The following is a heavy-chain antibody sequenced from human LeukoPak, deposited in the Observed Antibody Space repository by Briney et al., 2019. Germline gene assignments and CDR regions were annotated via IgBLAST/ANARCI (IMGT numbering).Heavy chain of an antibody. CDR2: INPNSGDT. Sequence: ASVKVSCKASGYTFTGYYMHWMRQAPGQGLEWMGWINPNSGDTSYAQKFQGRVTMTGDTSISTAYMELSALRSDDAAVYYCARVVGVAGYWYFDLWGRGTLVAVSS. CDR1: GYTFTGYY. D-gene: IGHD6-19*01. CDR3: ARVVGVAGYWYFDL. V-gene: IGHV1-2*02. J-gene: IGHJ2*01.